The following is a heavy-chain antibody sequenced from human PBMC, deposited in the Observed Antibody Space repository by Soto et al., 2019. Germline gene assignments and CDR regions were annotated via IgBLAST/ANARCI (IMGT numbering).Heavy chain of an antibody. CDR1: GYTFTSYY. V-gene: IGHV1-46*01. J-gene: IGHJ4*02. Sequence: ASVKVSCKASGYTFTSYYMHWVRQAPGQGLEWMGIINPSGGSTSYAQKFQGRVTMTRDTSTSTVYMELSSLRAEDTAVYYCARDGGKEMATIKGYPDYWGQGTLVTVSS. CDR3: ARDGGKEMATIKGYPDY. CDR2: INPSGGST. D-gene: IGHD5-12*01.